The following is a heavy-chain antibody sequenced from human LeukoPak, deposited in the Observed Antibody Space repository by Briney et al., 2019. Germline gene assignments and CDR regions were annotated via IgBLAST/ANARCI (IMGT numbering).Heavy chain of an antibody. Sequence: SETLSLTCTVSGGSISSYYWSWIRQPPGKGLEWIGYIYYSGSTNYNPSLKSRVTISVDTSKNQFPLKLSSVTAADTAVYYCARLLGYGDYGSRGGFDPWGQGTLVTVSS. J-gene: IGHJ5*02. V-gene: IGHV4-59*01. CDR2: IYYSGST. D-gene: IGHD4-17*01. CDR3: ARLLGYGDYGSRGGFDP. CDR1: GGSISSYY.